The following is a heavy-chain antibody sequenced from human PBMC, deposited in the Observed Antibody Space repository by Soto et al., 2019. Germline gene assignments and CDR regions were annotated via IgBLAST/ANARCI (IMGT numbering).Heavy chain of an antibody. Sequence: QVQLVQSGAEVKKPGASVKVSCKASGYTFTSYDINWVRQATGQGLEWMGWMNPNSGTTGYAQKFQGRVTMTRNTSISTAYMELSSLRSEDTAVYYCARGTYYYDCSGYPLHYEDAFDIWGQGTMVTVSS. CDR2: MNPNSGTT. J-gene: IGHJ3*02. V-gene: IGHV1-8*01. CDR3: ARGTYYYDCSGYPLHYEDAFDI. D-gene: IGHD3-22*01. CDR1: GYTFTSYD.